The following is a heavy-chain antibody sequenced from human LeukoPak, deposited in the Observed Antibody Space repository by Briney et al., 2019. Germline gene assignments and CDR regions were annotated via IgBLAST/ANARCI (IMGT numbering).Heavy chain of an antibody. CDR3: AAPGVPAATYYFDY. V-gene: IGHV3-48*01. CDR2: ISSSGSTI. CDR1: GFTFSSYS. J-gene: IGHJ4*02. Sequence: GGSLRLSCTASGFTFSSYSMNWVRQAPGKGLEWVSYISSSGSTIYYADSVKGRFTISRDNSKNTVYLQMNSLRAEDTAVYYCAAPGVPAATYYFDYWGQGTLVTVSS. D-gene: IGHD2-2*01.